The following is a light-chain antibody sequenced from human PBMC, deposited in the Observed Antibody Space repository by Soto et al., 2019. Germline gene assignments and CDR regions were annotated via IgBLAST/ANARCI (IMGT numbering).Light chain of an antibody. V-gene: IGKV3-11*01. Sequence: EIVLTQSPATLSLSPGERVTLYCRASQSISSYLAWYQQKPGQAPRLLIYDASNRATGIPARFSGSGSGTDFTLTISSLEPEDFAVYYCQQRSSWPRALTFGGGTKVEFK. CDR1: QSISSY. CDR3: QQRSSWPRALT. CDR2: DAS. J-gene: IGKJ4*01.